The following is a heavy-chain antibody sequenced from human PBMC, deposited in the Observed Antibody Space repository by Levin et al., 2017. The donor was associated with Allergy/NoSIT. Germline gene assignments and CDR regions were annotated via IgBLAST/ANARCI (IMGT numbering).Heavy chain of an antibody. V-gene: IGHV3-23*01. CDR3: AKVKSMPYYGMDV. Sequence: LGESLKISCAASGFTFSSYAMSWVRQAPGKGLEWVSAISGSGGSTYYADSVKGRFTISRDNSKNTLYLQMNSLRAEDTAVYYCAKVKSMPYYGMDVWGQGTTVTVSS. CDR2: ISGSGGST. CDR1: GFTFSSYA. D-gene: IGHD2/OR15-2a*01. J-gene: IGHJ6*02.